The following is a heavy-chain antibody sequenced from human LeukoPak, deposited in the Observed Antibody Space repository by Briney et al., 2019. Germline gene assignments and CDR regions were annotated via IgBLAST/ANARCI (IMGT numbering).Heavy chain of an antibody. CDR1: GYTFTSYY. J-gene: IGHJ5*02. Sequence: ASVKVSCKASGYTFTSYYMHWVRQAPGQGLEWMGIIYPSGGSTSYAQKFQGRVTMTRDTSTSTVYMELSSLRSEDTAVYYCARERVTMVRGVHNWFDPWGQGTLVTVSS. CDR3: ARERVTMVRGVHNWFDP. V-gene: IGHV1-46*01. D-gene: IGHD3-10*01. CDR2: IYPSGGST.